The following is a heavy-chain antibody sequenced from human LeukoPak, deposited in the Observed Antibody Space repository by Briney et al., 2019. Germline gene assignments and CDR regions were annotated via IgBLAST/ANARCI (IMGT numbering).Heavy chain of an antibody. D-gene: IGHD5-12*01. CDR3: ARGGRPYWYFDL. CDR1: GFTFSNAW. CDR2: IKSKTDGGTI. J-gene: IGHJ2*01. Sequence: GGSLRLSCAASGFTFSNAWMSWVRQAPGKGLEWVGRIKSKTDGGTIDYAAPVKGRFTISRDDSRHTLYLQMNSLRAEDTAVYYCARGGRPYWYFDLWGRGTLVTVSS. V-gene: IGHV3-15*01.